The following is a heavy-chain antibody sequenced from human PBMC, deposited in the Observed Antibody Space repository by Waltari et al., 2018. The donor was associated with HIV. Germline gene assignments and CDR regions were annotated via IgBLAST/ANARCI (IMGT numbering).Heavy chain of an antibody. CDR2: ISGSGGST. CDR1: GFTFSSYA. J-gene: IGHJ4*02. D-gene: IGHD5-18*01. Sequence: EVQLLESGGGLVQPGGSLRLSCAASGFTFSSYAMSWVRQAPGKGLEWVSAISGSGGSTYYADSVKGRFTISRDNSKNTLYLQMNSLRAEDTAVYYCAKDIHGGGYSYGWGFDYWGQGTLVTVSS. V-gene: IGHV3-23*01. CDR3: AKDIHGGGYSYGWGFDY.